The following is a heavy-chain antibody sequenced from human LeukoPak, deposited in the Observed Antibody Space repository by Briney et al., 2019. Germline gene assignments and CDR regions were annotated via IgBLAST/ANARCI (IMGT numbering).Heavy chain of an antibody. Sequence: PGGSLRLSCAASGFTFSDYYMSWIRQAPGKGLEWVSYISSSGSTIYYADSVKGRFTISRDNAKNSLYLQINSLRAEDTAVYYCARTDYGDYVGWFDPWGQGTLVTVSS. CDR3: ARTDYGDYVGWFDP. CDR2: ISSSGSTI. CDR1: GFTFSDYY. D-gene: IGHD4-17*01. V-gene: IGHV3-11*01. J-gene: IGHJ5*02.